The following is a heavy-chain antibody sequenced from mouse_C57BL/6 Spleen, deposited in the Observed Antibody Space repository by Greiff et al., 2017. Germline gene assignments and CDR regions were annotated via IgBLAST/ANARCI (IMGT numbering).Heavy chain of an antibody. CDR2: IDPSDSYT. Sequence: QVQLQQPGAELVRPATSVKLSCKASGYTFTSYWMRWVKQRPGQGLEGIGVIDPSDSYTNYNQKFKGKATLTVDTSSSTAYMQLSSLTSEDSAVYYCASREYGGGYWGQGTTLTVSS. V-gene: IGHV1-59*01. D-gene: IGHD5-2*01. J-gene: IGHJ2*01. CDR3: ASREYGGGY. CDR1: GYTFTSYW.